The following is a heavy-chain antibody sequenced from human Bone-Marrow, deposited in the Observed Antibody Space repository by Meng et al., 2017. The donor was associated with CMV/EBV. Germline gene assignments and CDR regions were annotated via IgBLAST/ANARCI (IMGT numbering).Heavy chain of an antibody. CDR3: ARVGGIREFDY. CDR1: GFTFSSDW. CDR2: IKQDGSEK. J-gene: IGHJ4*02. D-gene: IGHD6-13*01. Sequence: GESLKISCAASGFTFSSDWMSWVRQAPGKGLEWVANIKQDGSEKYYVDSVKGRFTISRDNAKNSLYLQMNSLRAEDTAVYYCARVGGIREFDYWGQGTLVTVSS. V-gene: IGHV3-7*01.